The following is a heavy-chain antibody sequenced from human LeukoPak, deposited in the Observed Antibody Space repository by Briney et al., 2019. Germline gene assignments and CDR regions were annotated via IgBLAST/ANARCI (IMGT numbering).Heavy chain of an antibody. CDR3: AARKVHGVWFYLDY. J-gene: IGHJ4*02. Sequence: GGSLRLSCAASGFTVSSSYAMSWVRQAPGKGLEWVSAISGSGGSTYYADSVKGRFAISTDNSKNTLYLQMNSLRVEDTAVYFCAARKVHGVWFYLDYWGQGTLVTVSS. CDR2: ISGSGGST. D-gene: IGHD3-10*01. CDR1: GFTVSSSYA. V-gene: IGHV3-23*01.